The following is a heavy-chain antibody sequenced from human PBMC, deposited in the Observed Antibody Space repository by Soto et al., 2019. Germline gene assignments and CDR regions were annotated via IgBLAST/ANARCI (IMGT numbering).Heavy chain of an antibody. CDR3: AREDGSGSYYHYYYGMDV. Sequence: PGGSLRLSCAASGFTFSSYSMNWVRQAPGKGLEWVSYISSSSSTIYYADSVKGRFTISRDNAKSSLYLQMNSLRDEDTAVYYCAREDGSGSYYHYYYGMDVWGQGTTVTVSS. V-gene: IGHV3-48*02. J-gene: IGHJ6*02. CDR1: GFTFSSYS. D-gene: IGHD3-10*01. CDR2: ISSSSSTI.